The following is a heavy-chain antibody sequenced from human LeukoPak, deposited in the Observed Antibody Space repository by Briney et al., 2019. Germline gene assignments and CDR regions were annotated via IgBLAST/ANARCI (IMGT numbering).Heavy chain of an antibody. Sequence: GRSLRLSCAASGFIFSHYGMHWVRQAPGKGLEWVAVIWSDASNRFYAGSVKGRFTISRDNSQNTLFLQMNSLRAEDTAMYYCARDAQRGFDYSNSLEYWGHGTLVTVSS. CDR1: GFIFSHYG. CDR3: ARDAQRGFDYSNSLEY. V-gene: IGHV3-33*01. D-gene: IGHD4-11*01. CDR2: IWSDASNR. J-gene: IGHJ4*01.